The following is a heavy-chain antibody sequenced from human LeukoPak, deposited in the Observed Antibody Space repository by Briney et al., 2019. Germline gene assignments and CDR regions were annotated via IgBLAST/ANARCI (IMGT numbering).Heavy chain of an antibody. V-gene: IGHV3-23*01. CDR1: GFPFSSYA. J-gene: IGHJ4*02. Sequence: GGSLRLSCAAPGFPFSSYAMSWVRQAPEKGLQCVSAISSTSGSTFYADSVKGRFTIYRDNSKNTVYLQMNSLRAEDTAIYYCAKSPLDTSMTIYFDYWGQGTLVTVSS. CDR3: AKSPLDTSMTIYFDY. D-gene: IGHD3-22*01. CDR2: ISSTSGST.